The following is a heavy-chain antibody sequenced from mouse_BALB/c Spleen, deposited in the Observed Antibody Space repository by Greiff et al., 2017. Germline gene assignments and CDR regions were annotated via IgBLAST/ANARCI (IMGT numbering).Heavy chain of an antibody. Sequence: VQLQESGPSLVQPSQSLSITCTVSGFSLTSYGVHWVRQSPGKGLEWLGVIWRGGSTDYNAAFMSRLSITKDNSKSQVFFKMNSLQADDTAIYYCAKNRYYGSSWYFDVWGAGTTVTVSS. D-gene: IGHD1-1*01. CDR1: GFSLTSYG. J-gene: IGHJ1*01. CDR3: AKNRYYGSSWYFDV. CDR2: IWRGGST. V-gene: IGHV2-5-1*01.